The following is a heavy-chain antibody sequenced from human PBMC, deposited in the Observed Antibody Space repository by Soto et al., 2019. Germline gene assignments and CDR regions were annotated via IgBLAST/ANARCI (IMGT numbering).Heavy chain of an antibody. D-gene: IGHD1-26*01. CDR2: IIPIFGTA. Sequence: GASVKVSCKASGGTFSSYAISWVRQAPGQGLEWMGGIIPIFGTANYAQKFQGRVTITADESTSTAYMELSSLRSEDTAVYYCARGSLVGAYSYYYYYGMDVWGQGTTVTVSS. CDR1: GGTFSSYA. J-gene: IGHJ6*02. V-gene: IGHV1-69*13. CDR3: ARGSLVGAYSYYYYYGMDV.